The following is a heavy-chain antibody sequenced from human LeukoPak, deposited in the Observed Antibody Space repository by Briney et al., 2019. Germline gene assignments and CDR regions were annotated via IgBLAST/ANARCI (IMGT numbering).Heavy chain of an antibody. Sequence: GGSLRLPCAASGFTFSSYAMHWVRQAPGKGLEWVAVISYDGSNKYYADSVKGRFTISRDNSKNTLYLQMNSLRAEDTAVYYCAREESPPFPDILTGYPDYWGQGTLVTVSS. J-gene: IGHJ4*02. CDR1: GFTFSSYA. CDR3: AREESPPFPDILTGYPDY. CDR2: ISYDGSNK. D-gene: IGHD3-9*01. V-gene: IGHV3-30*04.